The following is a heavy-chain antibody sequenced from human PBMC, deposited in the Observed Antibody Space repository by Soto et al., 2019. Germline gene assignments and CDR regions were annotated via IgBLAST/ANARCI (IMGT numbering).Heavy chain of an antibody. CDR1: GYTFTSYG. CDR3: ARKKTYYYGSGNIDY. D-gene: IGHD3-10*01. V-gene: IGHV1-18*01. J-gene: IGHJ4*02. CDR2: ISAYNGNT. Sequence: ASVKVSCKASGYTFTSYGISWVRQAPGQGLEWMGWISAYNGNTNYAQKLQGRVTMTTDTSTSTAYMELRSLRSDDTAVYYCARKKTYYYGSGNIDYWGQGTLVTVSS.